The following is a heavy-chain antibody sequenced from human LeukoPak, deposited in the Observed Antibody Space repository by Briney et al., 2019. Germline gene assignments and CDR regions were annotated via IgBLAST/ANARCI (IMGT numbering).Heavy chain of an antibody. J-gene: IGHJ4*02. CDR1: GYTFTNYY. D-gene: IGHD3/OR15-3a*01. CDR3: ARAGGLSNFDH. CDR2: INPSGGRT. Sequence: ASVKISCKASGYTFTNYYMLWVRLSSGQGLQWMALINPSGGRTTYAQQFQGRLTVTRDTSTSTVYKELSSLRSDDTAVYYCARAGGLSNFDHWGQGTLVAVSS. V-gene: IGHV1-46*01.